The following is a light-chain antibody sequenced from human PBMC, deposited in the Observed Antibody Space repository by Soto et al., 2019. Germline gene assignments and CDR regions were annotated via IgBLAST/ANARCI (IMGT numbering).Light chain of an antibody. J-gene: IGLJ2*01. V-gene: IGLV1-47*01. CDR1: SSNIGNNY. Sequence: QSVLTQPPSASGTPGQRVTISCSGTSSNIGNNYVCWYQKLPGTAPKLLIYRNNQRPSGVPDRFSGSKSGTSASLAISGLRSDDEADYYCAAWDDSLSGVVFGGGTKLTV. CDR3: AAWDDSLSGVV. CDR2: RNN.